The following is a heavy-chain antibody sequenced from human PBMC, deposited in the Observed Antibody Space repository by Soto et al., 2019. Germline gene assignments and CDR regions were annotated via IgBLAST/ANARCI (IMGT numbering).Heavy chain of an antibody. J-gene: IGHJ4*02. CDR2: INAGHGNT. V-gene: IGHV1-3*01. Sequence: ASVKVSCKASGYTFTSYAMHWVRQAPGQRLEWMGWINAGHGNTKYSQKFQGRVTITRDTSASTAYMELSSLRSEDTAVYYCARGCSGGSCDLYFDYWGQGTLVTVSS. CDR1: GYTFTSYA. CDR3: ARGCSGGSCDLYFDY. D-gene: IGHD2-15*01.